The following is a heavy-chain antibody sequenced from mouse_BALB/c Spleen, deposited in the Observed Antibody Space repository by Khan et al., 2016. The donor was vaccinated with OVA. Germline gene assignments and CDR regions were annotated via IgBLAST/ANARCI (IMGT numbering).Heavy chain of an antibody. CDR3: ARSIMAN. J-gene: IGHJ2*01. CDR2: ISYSGST. CDR1: GYSITSDYA. Sequence: EVQLQESGPGLVKPSQSLSLTCTVTGYSITSDYAWNWIRQFPGNKLEWMGYISYSGSTSYNPSLKSRISITRDTSKNQFFLQLNSVTTEDTATNYCARSIMANWGQGTTVTVSS. V-gene: IGHV3-2*02.